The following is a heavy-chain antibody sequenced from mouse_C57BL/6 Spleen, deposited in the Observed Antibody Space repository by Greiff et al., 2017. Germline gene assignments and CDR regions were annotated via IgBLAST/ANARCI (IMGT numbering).Heavy chain of an antibody. Sequence: DVHLVESGGDLVKPGGSLKLSCAASGFTFSSYGMSWVRQTPDKRLEWVATISSGGSYTYYPDSVKGRFTISRDNAKNTLYLQMSSLKSEDTAMYYCASLLITTVVDYYFDYWGQGTTLTVSS. V-gene: IGHV5-6*01. J-gene: IGHJ2*01. CDR2: ISSGGSYT. CDR3: ASLLITTVVDYYFDY. CDR1: GFTFSSYG. D-gene: IGHD1-1*01.